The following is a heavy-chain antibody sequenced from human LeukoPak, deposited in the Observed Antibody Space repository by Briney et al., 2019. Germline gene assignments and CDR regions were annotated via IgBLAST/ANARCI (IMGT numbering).Heavy chain of an antibody. CDR3: AWRDHQLGWFDP. Sequence: GESLKISCKGSGYRFTSYWIGWVRQMPGKGLEWMGIFYPGDSDTRYSPSFQGQVTVSADKSISTAYLQWSSLKASDTAMYYCAWRDHQLGWFDPWGQGTLVTVSS. V-gene: IGHV5-51*01. CDR2: FYPGDSDT. J-gene: IGHJ5*02. CDR1: GYRFTSYW. D-gene: IGHD2-2*01.